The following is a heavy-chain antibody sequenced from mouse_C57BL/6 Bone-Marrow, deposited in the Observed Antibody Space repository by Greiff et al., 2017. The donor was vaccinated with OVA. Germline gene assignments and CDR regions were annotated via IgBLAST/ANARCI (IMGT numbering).Heavy chain of an antibody. CDR2: IRNKANNHAT. CDR1: GFTFSDAW. J-gene: IGHJ3*01. V-gene: IGHV6-6*01. Sequence: EVKLVESGGGLVQPGGSMKLSCAASGFTFSDAWMDWVRQSPEKGLEWVAEIRNKANNHATYYAESVKGRFTISRDDSKSSVYLQMNSLRAEDTGIYYCTRSGMDYYGSEFAYWGQGTLVTVSA. D-gene: IGHD1-1*01. CDR3: TRSGMDYYGSEFAY.